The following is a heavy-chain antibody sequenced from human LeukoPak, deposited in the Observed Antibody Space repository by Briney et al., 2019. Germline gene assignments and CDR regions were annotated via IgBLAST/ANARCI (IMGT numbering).Heavy chain of an antibody. CDR1: GGTFSSYA. D-gene: IGHD3-22*01. CDR3: AREGTYYYDSSGYY. Sequence: ASVKVSCKASGGTFSSYAISWVRQAPGQGLEWMGGIIPIFGTANYAQKFQGRVTITADKSTSTAYMELSSLRSEDTAVYYCAREGTYYYDSSGYYWGQGTLVTVSS. J-gene: IGHJ4*02. CDR2: IIPIFGTA. V-gene: IGHV1-69*06.